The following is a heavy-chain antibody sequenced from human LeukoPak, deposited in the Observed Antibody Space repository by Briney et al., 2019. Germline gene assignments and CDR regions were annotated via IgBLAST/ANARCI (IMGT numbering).Heavy chain of an antibody. D-gene: IGHD6-19*01. Sequence: WASVKVSCKASRYTFTGYYMHWVRQAPGQGLEWMGRINPNSGGTNYAQKFQGRVTMTRDTSISTAYMELSRLRSDDTAVYYCASSPLTVAGPFDYWGQGTLVTVSS. CDR2: INPNSGGT. J-gene: IGHJ4*02. V-gene: IGHV1-2*06. CDR3: ASSPLTVAGPFDY. CDR1: RYTFTGYY.